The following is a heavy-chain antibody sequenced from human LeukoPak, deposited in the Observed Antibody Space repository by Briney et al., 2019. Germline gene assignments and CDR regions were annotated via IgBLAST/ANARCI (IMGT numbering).Heavy chain of an antibody. CDR2: IYTSGST. CDR3: ARRGYYGSGSYYIGHPYGMDV. CDR1: GGSISSYY. Sequence: SETLSHTCTVSGGSISSYYWSWIRQPPGKGLEWIGYIYTSGSTNYNPSLKSRVTISVDTSKNQFSLKLSSVTAADTAVYYCARRGYYGSGSYYIGHPYGMDVWGQGTTVTVSS. V-gene: IGHV4-4*09. D-gene: IGHD3-10*01. J-gene: IGHJ6*02.